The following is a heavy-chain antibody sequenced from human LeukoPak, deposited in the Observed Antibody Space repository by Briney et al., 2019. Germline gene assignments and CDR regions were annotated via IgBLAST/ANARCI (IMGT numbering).Heavy chain of an antibody. V-gene: IGHV4-61*08. J-gene: IGHJ4*02. D-gene: IGHD6-13*01. Sequence: SETLSLTCTVSGGSVSNADYYWSWIRHSPGKTLEWIGYIYHTGSNNYKYSLKSRVTISLDTSKNRFSLRLTSMTAADTAVCYCARGRIAAAGTSLTFDYWGQGTLVTVSS. CDR2: IYHTGSN. CDR3: ARGRIAAAGTSLTFDY. CDR1: GGSVSNADYY.